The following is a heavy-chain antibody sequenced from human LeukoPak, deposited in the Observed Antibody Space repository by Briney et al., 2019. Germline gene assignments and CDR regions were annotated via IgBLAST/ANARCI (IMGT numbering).Heavy chain of an antibody. CDR3: AREVRGAFDI. CDR2: NYNSGIT. J-gene: IGHJ3*02. Sequence: PSETLSLTCTVSGGSISSYYWNWIRQPPGKGLEWIGWNYNSGITNYNPSLKSRVTISVDTSKIQFSLKLSSVTAADTAVYYCAREVRGAFDIWGQGTMVTVSS. CDR1: GGSISSYY. V-gene: IGHV4-59*01. D-gene: IGHD2-2*01.